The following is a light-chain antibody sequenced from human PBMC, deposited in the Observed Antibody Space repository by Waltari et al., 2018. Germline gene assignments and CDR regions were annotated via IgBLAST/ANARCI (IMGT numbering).Light chain of an antibody. J-gene: IGLJ2*01. Sequence: SYELTQPPSVSVSPGQTASIPCHGDKLGDKSACWYQQKPGQSPVLVLYQDSKRPSGSPERFSGSNSGNTATLTISGTQAMDEADYYCQAWDSSTVVFGGGTKLTVL. CDR3: QAWDSSTVV. V-gene: IGLV3-1*01. CDR1: KLGDKS. CDR2: QDS.